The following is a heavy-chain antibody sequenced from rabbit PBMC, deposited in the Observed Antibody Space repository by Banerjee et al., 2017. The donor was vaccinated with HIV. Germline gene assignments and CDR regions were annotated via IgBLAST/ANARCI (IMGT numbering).Heavy chain of an antibody. CDR1: GFSLSNKYV. Sequence: QEQLEESGGGLVKPEGSLTLTCKASGFSLSNKYVMCWVRQAPGKGLEWIACIYAGSSGSTYYASWAKGRFTISKTSSTTVTLQMTSLTAADTATYFCARDLAGVIGWNFGLWGQGTLVTVS. V-gene: IGHV1S45*01. CDR2: IYAGSSGST. D-gene: IGHD4-1*01. J-gene: IGHJ4*01. CDR3: ARDLAGVIGWNFGL.